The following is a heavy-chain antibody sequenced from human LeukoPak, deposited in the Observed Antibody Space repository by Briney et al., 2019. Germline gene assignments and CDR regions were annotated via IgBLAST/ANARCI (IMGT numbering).Heavy chain of an antibody. CDR2: ISSSSSYI. D-gene: IGHD3-3*01. CDR3: AREFNTYYDFWSGYYFDY. J-gene: IGHJ4*02. Sequence: GGSLRLSCAASGFTFSSYSMNWVRQAPGKGLEWVSSISSSSSYIYYADSVKGRFTISRDNAKNSLYLQMNSLRAEDTAVYYCAREFNTYYDFWSGYYFDYRGQGTLVTVSS. V-gene: IGHV3-21*01. CDR1: GFTFSSYS.